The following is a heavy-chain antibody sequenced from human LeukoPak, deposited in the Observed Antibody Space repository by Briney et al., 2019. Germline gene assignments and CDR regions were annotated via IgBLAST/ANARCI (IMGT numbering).Heavy chain of an antibody. CDR1: GFTFNSFA. CDR3: AKQRGPLRENWFFDH. CDR2: KSGSSGRT. J-gene: IGHJ4*02. Sequence: PGGSLRLSCAASGFTFNSFAMSWVRQAPGKGLEWVSRKSGSSGRTDYADSVKGRFTISRDNSKNTLFLQMNSLRGEDTAVYYCAKQRGPLRENWFFDHWGQGTRVTVSA. D-gene: IGHD3-9*01. V-gene: IGHV3-23*01.